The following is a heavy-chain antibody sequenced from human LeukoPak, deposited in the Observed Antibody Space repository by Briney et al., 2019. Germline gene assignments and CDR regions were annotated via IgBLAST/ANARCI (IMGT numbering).Heavy chain of an antibody. D-gene: IGHD2-8*01. CDR3: AKDTSIGRYCTNGVCSPFDY. Sequence: SGGSLRLSCAVSGFTFSSYAMSWVRQAPGKGLEWVSAISDTGATTYNADSVKGRFTVSRDNSRSTPYLQMNSLRAKDTALYYCAKDTSIGRYCTNGVCSPFDYWGQGTLVTVSS. V-gene: IGHV3-23*01. CDR2: ISDTGATT. J-gene: IGHJ4*02. CDR1: GFTFSSYA.